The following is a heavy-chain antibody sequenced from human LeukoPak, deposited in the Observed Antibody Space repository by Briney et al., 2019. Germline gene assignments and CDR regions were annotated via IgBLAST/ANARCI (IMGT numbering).Heavy chain of an antibody. CDR3: ARAEVYCSGSTCFLY. D-gene: IGHD2-15*01. CDR1: GYTFTNHA. V-gene: IGHV7-4-1*02. CDR2: INPKTGNP. Sequence: ASVKVSCKTSGYTFTNHAMNWVRQAPGQGLEWMGWINPKTGNPTYAQGFTGRFVFSLDTSVTTAYLQISSLKAEDTAVYYCARAEVYCSGSTCFLYWGQGTLVTVSS. J-gene: IGHJ4*02.